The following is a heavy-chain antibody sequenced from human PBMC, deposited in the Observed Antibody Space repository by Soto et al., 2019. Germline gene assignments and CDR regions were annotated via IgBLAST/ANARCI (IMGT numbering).Heavy chain of an antibody. V-gene: IGHV1-18*01. D-gene: IGHD3-9*01. J-gene: IGHJ4*02. CDR3: AHSLQYYDILTGYYPPYFDY. CDR2: ISAYNGNT. CDR1: GYTLTSYG. Sequence: ASVKVSCKASGYTLTSYGISWVRQAPGQGLEWIGWISAYNGNTNYAQKLQGRVTMTTDTSTSTAYMELRSLRSDDTATYYCAHSLQYYDILTGYYPPYFDYWGQGTLVTVSS.